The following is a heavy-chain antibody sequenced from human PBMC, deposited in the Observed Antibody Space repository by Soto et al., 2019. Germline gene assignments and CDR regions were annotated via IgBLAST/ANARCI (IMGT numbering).Heavy chain of an antibody. J-gene: IGHJ4*02. Sequence: DVQLLESGGGLVQPEGSLRLSCAASGFTFSSYAMGWVRQRPGKGLVWVAVVSIGGSTHYADSVRGRFTISRDNSKNTLSLQMNSLTAEDTAVYFCAKRRGAGRDFEYWGQGALVTVSS. V-gene: IGHV3-23*01. CDR3: AKRRGAGRDFEY. D-gene: IGHD2-15*01. CDR2: VSIGGST. CDR1: GFTFSSYA.